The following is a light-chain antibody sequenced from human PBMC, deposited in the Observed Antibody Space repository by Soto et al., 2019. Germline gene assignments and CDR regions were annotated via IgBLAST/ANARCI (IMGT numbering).Light chain of an antibody. CDR2: WAS. Sequence: DIVMTQSPDSLAVSLGERATINCKSSQSVLYSSNNKNYLAWYQQKPGQPPKLLVYWASTRESGVPDRFSGRGSGKDFTPTMGSLQAEDVAVYYCQQCYSIPWTSGKGTKVKIK. CDR1: QSVLYSSNNKNY. CDR3: QQCYSIPWT. V-gene: IGKV4-1*01. J-gene: IGKJ1*01.